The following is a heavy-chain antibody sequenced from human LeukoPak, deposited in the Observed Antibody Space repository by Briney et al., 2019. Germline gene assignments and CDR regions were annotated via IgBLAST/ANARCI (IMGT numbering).Heavy chain of an antibody. CDR3: ARGGDTIGSIRSPFDI. V-gene: IGHV3-53*01. D-gene: IGHD3-22*01. CDR1: GFTVSDNY. J-gene: IGHJ3*02. CDR2: ISGGGST. Sequence: GSLRLSCAASGFTVSDNYTSWVRQAPGKGLEWVSAISGGGSTYYADSVKGRFIISRDSSKNTVYLQLNSLRAEDTAVYYCARGGDTIGSIRSPFDIWGQGTMVTVPS.